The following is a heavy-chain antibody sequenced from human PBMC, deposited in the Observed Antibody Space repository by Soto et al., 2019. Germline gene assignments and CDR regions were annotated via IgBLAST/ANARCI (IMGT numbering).Heavy chain of an antibody. CDR1: GYTFTNYG. J-gene: IGHJ6*02. CDR2: ISAYNGNT. D-gene: IGHD2-8*01. Sequence: ASVKVSCKASGYTFTNYGISWVRQAPGQGLEWMGWISAYNGNTKYAQKFQGRVTMTIDTSTTTVYMELRSLTSDDTAVYYCAKNGQPPYYYYGMDVWGQGTTVTVSS. V-gene: IGHV1-18*01. CDR3: AKNGQPPYYYYGMDV.